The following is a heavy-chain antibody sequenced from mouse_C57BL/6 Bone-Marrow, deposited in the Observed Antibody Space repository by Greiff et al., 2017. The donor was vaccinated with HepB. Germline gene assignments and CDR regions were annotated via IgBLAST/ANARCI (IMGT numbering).Heavy chain of an antibody. V-gene: IGHV14-2*01. CDR1: GFNITDYY. CDR3: ARHGSSEGDDYAMDY. D-gene: IGHD1-1*01. Sequence: EVKLVESGAELVKPGASVKLSCTASGFNITDYYMHWVKQRTEQGLEWIGRIDPEDGETKYAPKFQGKATITADTSSNTAYLQLSSLTAEDTAVYDWARHGSSEGDDYAMDYWGQGTSVTVSS. CDR2: IDPEDGET. J-gene: IGHJ4*01.